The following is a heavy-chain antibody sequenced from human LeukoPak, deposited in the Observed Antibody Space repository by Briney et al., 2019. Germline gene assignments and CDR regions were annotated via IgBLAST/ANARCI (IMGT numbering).Heavy chain of an antibody. CDR3: ARAGRFLEWLSSSYYYYYMDV. J-gene: IGHJ6*03. D-gene: IGHD3-3*01. V-gene: IGHV3-48*03. CDR1: GFTFSSYE. Sequence: PGGSLRLSCAASGFTFSSYEMNWVRQAPGKGLEWVSYISSSGSTIYYADSVKGRFTISRDNAKNSLYLQMNSLRAEDTAVYYCARAGRFLEWLSSSYYYYYMDVWAKGPRSPSP. CDR2: ISSSGSTI.